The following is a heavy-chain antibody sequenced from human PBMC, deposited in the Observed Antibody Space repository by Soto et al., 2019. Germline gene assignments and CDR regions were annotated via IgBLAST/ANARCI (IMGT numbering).Heavy chain of an antibody. CDR2: ISGSGFTI. CDR1: GFTFSDHY. V-gene: IGHV3-11*01. D-gene: IGHD6-13*01. J-gene: IGHJ6*02. Sequence: QVQLVESGGGLVEPGGSLRLSCATSGFTFSDHYMSWIRQAPGKGLAWVAYISGSGFTIYNADSVKGRFTISRDNAKNSVYLQMDSLRAEDTAVYYCARNTLSAAGSDNYGLDASGRGTTVAVSS. CDR3: ARNTLSAAGSDNYGLDA.